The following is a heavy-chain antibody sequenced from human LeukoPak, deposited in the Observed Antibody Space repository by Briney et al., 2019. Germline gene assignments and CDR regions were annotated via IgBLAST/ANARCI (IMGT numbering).Heavy chain of an antibody. V-gene: IGHV3-21*01. CDR3: ARDGPLLATACDY. D-gene: IGHD5-12*01. Sequence: GGSLRLSCAASGFTFSSYSMNWVRQAPGKGLEWVSSISSSSSYIYYADSVKGRFTISRDNAKNSLYLQMNSLRAEDTAVYYCARDGPLLATACDYWGQGTLVTVSS. CDR1: GFTFSSYS. CDR2: ISSSSSYI. J-gene: IGHJ4*02.